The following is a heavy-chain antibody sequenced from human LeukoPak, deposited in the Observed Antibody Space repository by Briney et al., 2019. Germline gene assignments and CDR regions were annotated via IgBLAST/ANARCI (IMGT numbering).Heavy chain of an antibody. CDR2: INPNNADT. Sequence: ASVKVSCKASGYTFNGYYIHWVRQAPGQGLEWMGWINPNNADTKYAQKFQGRVTMTRDTSVTTVYMELSRLRPDDTAVYYCTRGPAYRFLEWTTDAFDIWGQGTMVTVSS. CDR1: GYTFNGYY. D-gene: IGHD3-3*01. CDR3: TRGPAYRFLEWTTDAFDI. V-gene: IGHV1-2*02. J-gene: IGHJ3*02.